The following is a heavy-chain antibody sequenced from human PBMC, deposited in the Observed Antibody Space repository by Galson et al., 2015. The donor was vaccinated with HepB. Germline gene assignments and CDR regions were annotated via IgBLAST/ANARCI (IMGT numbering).Heavy chain of an antibody. Sequence: SLRLSCAASGFTFTSSAMHWVRKAPGKGLEWVAVISYDGSNKYYADFVKGRFTLSRDNSKNTLYLQMTSLRVEDTAVYYCVRGYDYGYYARAFDIWGQGTMVTVSS. CDR2: ISYDGSNK. J-gene: IGHJ3*02. V-gene: IGHV3-30*04. CDR3: VRGYDYGYYARAFDI. CDR1: GFTFTSSA. D-gene: IGHD3-3*01.